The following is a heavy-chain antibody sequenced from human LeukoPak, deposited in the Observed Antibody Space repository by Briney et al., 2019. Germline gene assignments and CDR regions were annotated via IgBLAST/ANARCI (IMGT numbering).Heavy chain of an antibody. D-gene: IGHD2-15*01. J-gene: IGHJ6*02. V-gene: IGHV1-2*02. CDR1: GYTFTGYY. CDR3: ARDREVRYCSGGSCYYYYGMDV. CDR2: INPNSGGT. Sequence: GASVKVSCKASGYTFTGYYMRWVRQAPGQGLEWMGWINPNSGGTNYAQKFQGRVTMTRDTSISTAYMELSRLRSDDTAVYYCARDREVRYCSGGSCYYYYGMDVWGQGTTVTVSS.